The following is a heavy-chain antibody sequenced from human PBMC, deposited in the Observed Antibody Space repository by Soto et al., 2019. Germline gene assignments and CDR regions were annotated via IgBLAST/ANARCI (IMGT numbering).Heavy chain of an antibody. Sequence: QVQLQESGPGLVKPSETLSLTCTVSGGSISSYYWSWIRQPPGKGLEWIGYIYYSGSTNYNPSLKSRVTRSVDASKNQCSLKLNSMTAADTAVYYCARHNYGSGSTYFDYWGQGTLVTVSS. CDR1: GGSISSYY. J-gene: IGHJ4*02. D-gene: IGHD3-10*01. CDR2: IYYSGST. CDR3: ARHNYGSGSTYFDY. V-gene: IGHV4-59*08.